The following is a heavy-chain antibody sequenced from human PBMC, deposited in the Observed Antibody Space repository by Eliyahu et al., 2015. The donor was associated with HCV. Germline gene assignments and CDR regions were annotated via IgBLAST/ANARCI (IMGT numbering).Heavy chain of an antibody. V-gene: IGHV3-30-3*01. D-gene: IGHD5/OR15-5a*01. CDR1: GFPFTNLP. J-gene: IGHJ4*02. CDR2: ISDNGSKT. Sequence: QVQLVESGGAVVQPGRSLRLSCAASGFPFTNLPMHWVRQAPGKGLEWVAVISDNGSKTYYADSVKGRFTISRDNSKKTLYLQMNTLRAEDTAVYYCATGSTDDYWGQGALVTVSS. CDR3: ATGSTDDY.